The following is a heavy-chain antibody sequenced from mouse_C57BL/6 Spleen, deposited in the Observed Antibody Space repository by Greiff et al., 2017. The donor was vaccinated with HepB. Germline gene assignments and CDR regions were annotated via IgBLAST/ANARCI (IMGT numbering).Heavy chain of an antibody. CDR3: ARRDYYYGSSYDY. D-gene: IGHD1-1*01. CDR1: GYAFTNYL. J-gene: IGHJ2*01. V-gene: IGHV1-54*01. CDR2: INPGSGGT. Sequence: QVQLQQSGAELVRPGTSVKVSCKASGYAFTNYLIEWVKQRPGQGLEWIGVINPGSGGTNYNEKFKGKATLTADKSSSTAYMQLSSLTSEDSAVYVCARRDYYYGSSYDYWGQGTTLTVSS.